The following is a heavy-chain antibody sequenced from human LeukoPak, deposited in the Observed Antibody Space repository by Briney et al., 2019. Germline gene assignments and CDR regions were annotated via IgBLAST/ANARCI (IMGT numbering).Heavy chain of an antibody. CDR2: ISVYNGNT. CDR1: GYTFTNYG. J-gene: IGHJ5*02. CDR3: ARIYFNYDILTGYSPNWFDP. V-gene: IGHV1-18*01. Sequence: ASVKVSCKASGYTFTNYGINWVRQAPGQGLEWMGWISVYNGNTNYAQKLQGRVTMTTDTSTSTAYMEPRSLRSDDTAVYYCARIYFNYDILTGYSPNWFDPWGQGTLVTVSS. D-gene: IGHD3-9*01.